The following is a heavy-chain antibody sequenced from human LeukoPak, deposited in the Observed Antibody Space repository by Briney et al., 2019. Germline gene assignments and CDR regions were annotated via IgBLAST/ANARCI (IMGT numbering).Heavy chain of an antibody. CDR3: ARAECSVSSWFDP. V-gene: IGHV1-69*13. Sequence: SVNVSCTASGGTFSSYATSWVRQAPGQGLEWMGGIIPIFGTANYAQKFQGRVTITADESTSTAYMELSSLRSEDTAVYYCARAECSVSSWFDPWGQGTLVTVSS. J-gene: IGHJ5*02. CDR2: IIPIFGTA. D-gene: IGHD3-10*02. CDR1: GGTFSSYA.